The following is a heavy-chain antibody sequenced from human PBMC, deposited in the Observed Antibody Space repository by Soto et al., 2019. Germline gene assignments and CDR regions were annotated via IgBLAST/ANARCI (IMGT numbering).Heavy chain of an antibody. CDR3: THIDFWSGHLYFDD. V-gene: IGHV3-15*01. CDR1: GFTFSDAW. J-gene: IGHJ4*02. Sequence: GGSLRLSCAASGFTFSDAWMNWVRQAPGKGLEWVGRIQSKNDGGTSVYAAPVKGRFTISRDDSKNTLYLQMNSLKTEDTAVYYCTHIDFWSGHLYFDDWGQGTPVTVSS. CDR2: IQSKNDGGTS. D-gene: IGHD3-3*01.